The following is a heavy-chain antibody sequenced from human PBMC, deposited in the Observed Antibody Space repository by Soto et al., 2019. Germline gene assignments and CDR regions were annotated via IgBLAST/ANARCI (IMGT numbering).Heavy chain of an antibody. CDR3: ARIPVDTYMINWFDP. D-gene: IGHD5-18*01. CDR1: GGSVSSGDYY. V-gene: IGHV4-61*08. J-gene: IGHJ5*02. CDR2: IYYSGST. Sequence: SETLSLTCTVSGGSVSSGDYYWSWIRQPPGKGLEWIGYIYYSGSTNYNPSLKSRVSISLDTSKNQFSLRLTSVTAADTAVYYCARIPVDTYMINWFDPWGQGTLVTVSA.